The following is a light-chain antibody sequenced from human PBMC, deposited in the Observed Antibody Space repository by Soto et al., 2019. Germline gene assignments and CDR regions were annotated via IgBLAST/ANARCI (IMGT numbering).Light chain of an antibody. CDR3: SSYTNITYV. J-gene: IGLJ1*01. V-gene: IGLV2-14*01. Sequence: QSALTQPASVSGSPGQSITISCTGTSGDIGSYNRVSWYQQHPGKAPKLIIYEVTDRPSGVSNRFSGSKSGNTASLTISGLQAEDEAEYYCSSYTNITYVVGTGTKVTVL. CDR1: SGDIGSYNR. CDR2: EVT.